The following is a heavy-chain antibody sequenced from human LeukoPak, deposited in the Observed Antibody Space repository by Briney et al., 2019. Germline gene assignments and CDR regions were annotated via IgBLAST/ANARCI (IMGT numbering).Heavy chain of an antibody. V-gene: IGHV4-31*03. CDR3: AREEGYCSSTSCYEAGGEYGMDV. CDR1: GGSFSSGGYY. Sequence: PSQTLSLTCTVSGGSFSSGGYYWSWIRQHPGKGLEWIGYIFYSGTTYYNPSLKSRVIISVDASKNQFSLKLSSVTAADTAVYYCAREEGYCSSTSCYEAGGEYGMDVWGQGTTVTVSS. D-gene: IGHD2-2*01. J-gene: IGHJ6*02. CDR2: IFYSGTT.